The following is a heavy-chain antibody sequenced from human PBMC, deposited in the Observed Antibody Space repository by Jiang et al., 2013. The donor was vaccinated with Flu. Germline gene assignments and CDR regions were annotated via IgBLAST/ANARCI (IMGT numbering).Heavy chain of an antibody. Sequence: EVKKPGASVKVSCTASGYTFTSYYMNWVRQAPGQGLEWMGIINPSDRSTSYAQKFQGRITVTRDTSTSTVYMELRSLRSEDTALYYCARVLCAGGRCYLDAFDIWGQGDNGHRLF. D-gene: IGHD2-15*01. V-gene: IGHV1-46*01. CDR1: GYTFTSYY. J-gene: IGHJ3*02. CDR3: ARVLCAGGRCYLDAFDI. CDR2: INPSDRST.